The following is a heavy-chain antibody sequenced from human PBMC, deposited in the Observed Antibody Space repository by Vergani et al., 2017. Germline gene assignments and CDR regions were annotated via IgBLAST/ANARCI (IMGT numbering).Heavy chain of an antibody. Sequence: EVQLVETGGGLIQPGGSLRLSCAASGFTVSSNYMSWVRQAPGKGLEWVSVIYSGGSTYYADSVKGRFTISRANSKNTLYLQMNSLRAEDTAVYYCARVGLGIRSNAFDIWGQGTMVTVSS. J-gene: IGHJ3*02. CDR2: IYSGGST. D-gene: IGHD7-27*01. V-gene: IGHV3-53*02. CDR1: GFTVSSNY. CDR3: ARVGLGIRSNAFDI.